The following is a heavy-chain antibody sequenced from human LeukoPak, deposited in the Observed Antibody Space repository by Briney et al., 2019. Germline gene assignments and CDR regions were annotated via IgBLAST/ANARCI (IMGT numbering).Heavy chain of an antibody. CDR1: GYTFTSYG. CDR3: ARAQFPNYDFWSGQNPVPDY. CDR2: ISAYNGNT. Sequence: GASVKASCKASGYTFTSYGISWVRQSPGQGLEWMGWISAYNGNTNYAQKLQGRVTMTTDTSTSTAYMELRSLRSDDTAVYYCARAQFPNYDFWSGQNPVPDYWGQGTLVTVSS. D-gene: IGHD3-3*01. V-gene: IGHV1-18*01. J-gene: IGHJ4*02.